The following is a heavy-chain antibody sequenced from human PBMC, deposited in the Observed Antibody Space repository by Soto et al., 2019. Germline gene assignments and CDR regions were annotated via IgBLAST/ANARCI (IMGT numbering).Heavy chain of an antibody. V-gene: IGHV3-9*01. CDR1: GFTFDDYA. Sequence: TGGSLRLSCGASGFTFDDYAMHWVRQAPGKGLEWVSGISWNSGSIAYADYVKGRYTISRDNAKNSLYLQMNSLTPEDTAFFYCEKDFRDIGDYRREFDYGGQGTLVTVSS. CDR3: EKDFRDIGDYRREFDY. J-gene: IGHJ4*02. D-gene: IGHD4-17*01. CDR2: ISWNSGSI.